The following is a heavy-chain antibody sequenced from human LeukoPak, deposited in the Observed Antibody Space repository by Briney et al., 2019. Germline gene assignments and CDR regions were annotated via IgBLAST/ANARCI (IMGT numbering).Heavy chain of an antibody. CDR2: INPNSGGT. CDR3: ARATYYYDSSGYYVFDY. CDR1: GYTFTGYY. D-gene: IGHD3-22*01. Sequence: ASVKVSCKASGYTFTGYYMHWVRQAPGPGLEWMGWINPNSGGTNYAQKFQGRVSMTRDTSISTAYMELSRLRSDDTAVYYCARATYYYDSSGYYVFDYWGQGTLVTVSS. V-gene: IGHV1-2*02. J-gene: IGHJ4*02.